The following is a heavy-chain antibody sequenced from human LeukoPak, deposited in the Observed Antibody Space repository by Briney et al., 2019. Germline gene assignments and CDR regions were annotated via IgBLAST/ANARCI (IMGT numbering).Heavy chain of an antibody. Sequence: GGSLRLSCAASGFTFSSYWMSWVRQAPGKGLEWVANTNQDESEKNYVDSVKGRFTISRDNAKNILYLQMNSLRTEDMALYYCAKSAQQYYYFMDVWGKGTTVTVSS. CDR2: TNQDESEK. CDR1: GFTFSSYW. D-gene: IGHD1-1*01. V-gene: IGHV3-7*03. CDR3: AKSAQQYYYFMDV. J-gene: IGHJ6*03.